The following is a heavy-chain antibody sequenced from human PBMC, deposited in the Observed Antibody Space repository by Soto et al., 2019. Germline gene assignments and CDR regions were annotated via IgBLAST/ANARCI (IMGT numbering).Heavy chain of an antibody. CDR3: ASQYYDILTGYSPHWFDP. CDR2: IYYSGST. J-gene: IGHJ5*02. D-gene: IGHD3-9*01. V-gene: IGHV4-61*01. Sequence: PSETLSLTCTVSGGSVSSGSYYWSWIRQPPGKGLEWIGYIYYSGSTNYNPSLKSRVTISVDTSKNQFSLKLSSVTAADTAVYYCASQYYDILTGYSPHWFDPWGQGTLVTVSS. CDR1: GGSVSSGSYY.